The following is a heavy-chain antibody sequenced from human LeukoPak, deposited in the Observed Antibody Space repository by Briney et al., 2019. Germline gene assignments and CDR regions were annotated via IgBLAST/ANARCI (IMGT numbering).Heavy chain of an antibody. CDR1: GYTFTGYY. V-gene: IGHV1-46*01. Sequence: ASVKVSCKASGYTFTGYYIHWVRQAPGQGLEWMGIINPSGGSTSYAQKFQGRVTMTRDMSTSTVYMELSSLRSEDTAVYYCARDRMNYYDSTNDAFDIWGQGTMVTVSS. J-gene: IGHJ3*02. D-gene: IGHD3-22*01. CDR3: ARDRMNYYDSTNDAFDI. CDR2: INPSGGST.